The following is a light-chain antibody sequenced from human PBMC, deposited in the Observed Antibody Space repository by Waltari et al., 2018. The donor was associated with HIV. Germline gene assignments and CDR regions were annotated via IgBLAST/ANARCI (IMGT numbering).Light chain of an antibody. CDR2: SDN. CDR1: SSNIGSNA. J-gene: IGLJ1*01. V-gene: IGLV1-44*01. CDR3: AAWDDSLNDSYV. Sequence: QSVLTQPPSASGTPGQRVTISCSGSSSNIGSNAVNWSQQLPGTAPKLLIYSDNHRPSGVPDRFAGSKSGTSASLAISGLQSDDEADYYCAAWDDSLNDSYVFGPGTKVTVL.